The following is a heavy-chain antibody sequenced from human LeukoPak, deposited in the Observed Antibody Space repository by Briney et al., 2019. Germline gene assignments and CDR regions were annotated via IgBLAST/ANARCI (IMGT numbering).Heavy chain of an antibody. CDR3: ARELGVSNYGMDV. Sequence: PGGSLRLSCAASGFTFSSYSMNWVRQAPGKGLEWVSSISSSSSYIYYADSVKGRFTISRDNAKNSLYLQMNSLRAEDTAVYYCARELGVSNYGMDVWGQGTTVTVSS. CDR2: ISSSSSYI. J-gene: IGHJ6*02. V-gene: IGHV3-21*01. CDR1: GFTFSSYS. D-gene: IGHD3-10*01.